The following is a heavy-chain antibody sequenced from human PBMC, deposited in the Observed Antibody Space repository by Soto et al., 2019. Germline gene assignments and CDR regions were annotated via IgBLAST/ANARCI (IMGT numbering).Heavy chain of an antibody. Sequence: SSETLSLTCTVSGGSISSSSYYWGWIRQPPGKGLEWIGSIYYSGSTYYNPSLKSRVTISVDTSKNQFSLKLSSVTAADTAVYYCARYRLLGPAAINWFDPWAQGTLVTVSS. CDR2: IYYSGST. J-gene: IGHJ5*02. D-gene: IGHD2-2*01. CDR1: GGSISSSSYY. CDR3: ARYRLLGPAAINWFDP. V-gene: IGHV4-39*01.